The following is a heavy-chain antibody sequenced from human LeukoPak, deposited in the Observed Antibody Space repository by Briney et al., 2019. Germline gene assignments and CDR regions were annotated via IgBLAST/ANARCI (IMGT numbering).Heavy chain of an antibody. J-gene: IGHJ4*02. D-gene: IGHD5-18*01. Sequence: PSETLSLTCTVSGGSISSYYWSWIRQPPGKGLEWIGYIYYSGSTNYNPSLMSRVTISVDTSKNQFSLKLSSVTAADTAVYYCARGRYIYGNAFDYWGQGTLVTVSS. CDR1: GGSISSYY. CDR3: ARGRYIYGNAFDY. V-gene: IGHV4-59*12. CDR2: IYYSGST.